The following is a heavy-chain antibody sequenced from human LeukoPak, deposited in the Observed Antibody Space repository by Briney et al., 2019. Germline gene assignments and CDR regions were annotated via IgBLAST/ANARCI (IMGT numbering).Heavy chain of an antibody. J-gene: IGHJ5*02. D-gene: IGHD5-24*01. V-gene: IGHV4-31*03. CDR1: GGSISSGGYY. CDR3: ARAGWLQFRYNWFDP. Sequence: SETLSLTCTVSGGSISSGGYYWSCIRQHPGKGLEWIGYIYYSGSTYYNPSLKSRVTISVDTSKNQFSLKLSSVTAADTAVYYCARAGWLQFRYNWFDPWGQGTLVTVSS. CDR2: IYYSGST.